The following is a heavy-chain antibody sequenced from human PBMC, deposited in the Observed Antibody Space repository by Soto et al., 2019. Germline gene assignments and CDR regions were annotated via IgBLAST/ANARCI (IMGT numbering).Heavy chain of an antibody. CDR1: GYTFTSYG. Sequence: ASVKVSCKASGYTFTSYGISWVRQAPGQGLEWMGWISAYNGNTNYAQKLQGRVTMTTDTSTSTAYMELRSLRSDDTAVYYCARVREYCSGGSCYQTDYWGQGTLVTVS. CDR3: ARVREYCSGGSCYQTDY. D-gene: IGHD2-15*01. V-gene: IGHV1-18*01. J-gene: IGHJ4*02. CDR2: ISAYNGNT.